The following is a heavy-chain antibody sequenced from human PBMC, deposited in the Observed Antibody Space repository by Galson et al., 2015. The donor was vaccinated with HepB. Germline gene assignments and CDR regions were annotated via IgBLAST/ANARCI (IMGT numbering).Heavy chain of an antibody. D-gene: IGHD2-2*01. CDR3: ARDNQLGLNAFDI. V-gene: IGHV1-69*04. CDR1: GGTFSSYA. CDR2: IIPILGIA. Sequence: SVKVSCKASGGTFSSYAISWVRQAPGQGLEWMGRIIPILGIANYAQKFQGRVTITADKSTSTAYMELSSLRSEDTAVYYCARDNQLGLNAFDIWGQGTMVTVSS. J-gene: IGHJ3*02.